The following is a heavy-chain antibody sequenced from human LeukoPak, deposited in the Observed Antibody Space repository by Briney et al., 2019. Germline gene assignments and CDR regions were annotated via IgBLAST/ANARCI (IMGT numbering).Heavy chain of an antibody. J-gene: IGHJ4*02. D-gene: IGHD6-19*01. V-gene: IGHV5-51*01. CDR1: GYIFTKYW. Sequence: GESLKISCKGSGYIFTKYWIGWVRQMPGKGLEWMGIIYPGDSDTRYSPSFQDQVTISADSSISTAYLQWSSLKASDTAMYYCARPLVATPKVAVAGPLDYWGQGTLVTVSS. CDR2: IYPGDSDT. CDR3: ARPLVATPKVAVAGPLDY.